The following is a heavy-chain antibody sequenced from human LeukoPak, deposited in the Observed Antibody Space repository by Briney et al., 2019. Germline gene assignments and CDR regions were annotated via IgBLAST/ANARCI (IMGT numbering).Heavy chain of an antibody. CDR1: GGSISSYY. CDR2: IYYSGST. CDR3: ARDVGATTGFDY. V-gene: IGHV4-59*01. D-gene: IGHD1-26*01. Sequence: KASETLSLTCTVSGGSISSYYWSWIRQPPGKGLEWIGYIYYSGSTNYNPSLKSRVTISVDTSKNQFSLKLSSVTAADTAVYYCARDVGATTGFDYWGQGTLVTVSS. J-gene: IGHJ4*02.